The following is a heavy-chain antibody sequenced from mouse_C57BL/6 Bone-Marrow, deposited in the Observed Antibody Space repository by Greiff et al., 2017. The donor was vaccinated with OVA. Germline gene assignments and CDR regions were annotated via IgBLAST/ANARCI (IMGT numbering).Heavy chain of an antibody. CDR3: DRRGGICYDACFAY. J-gene: IGHJ3*01. CDR2: IYPGSGST. V-gene: IGHV1-55*01. CDR1: GYTFTSYW. Sequence: QVQLQQPGAELVKPGASVKMSCKASGYTFTSYWITWVKQRPGQGLEWIGDIYPGSGSTNYNEKFKSKATLTVDISSSTAYMQLSSLTSEDYAVYFYDRRGGICYDACFAYWGQGTLVTVSA. D-gene: IGHD2-12*01.